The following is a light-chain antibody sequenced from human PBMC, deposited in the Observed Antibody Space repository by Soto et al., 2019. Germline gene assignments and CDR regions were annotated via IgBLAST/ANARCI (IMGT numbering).Light chain of an antibody. CDR3: QQYGSSQT. CDR2: GAS. Sequence: EIVLTQSPGTLSLSPGERATLSCRASQSVSSSCLAWYQQKPGQAPRLLIYGASSRATGIPDRFSGSGSGTDFTLTISRLEPEDCAVYYCQQYGSSQTFGQGTKVEIK. V-gene: IGKV3-20*01. CDR1: QSVSSSC. J-gene: IGKJ1*01.